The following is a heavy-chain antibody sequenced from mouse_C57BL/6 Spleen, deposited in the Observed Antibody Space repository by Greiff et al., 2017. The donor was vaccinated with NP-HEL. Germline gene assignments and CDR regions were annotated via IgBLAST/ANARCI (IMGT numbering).Heavy chain of an antibody. CDR1: GYTFTSYW. Sequence: VKLQQPGAELVRPGTSVKLSCKASGYTFTSYWMHWVKQRPGQGLEWIGVIDPSDSYTNYNQKFKGKATLTVDTSSSTAYMQLSSLTSEDSAVYDCARDYGSSYDYAMDYWGQGTSVTVSS. CDR3: ARDYGSSYDYAMDY. CDR2: IDPSDSYT. J-gene: IGHJ4*01. V-gene: IGHV1-59*01. D-gene: IGHD1-1*01.